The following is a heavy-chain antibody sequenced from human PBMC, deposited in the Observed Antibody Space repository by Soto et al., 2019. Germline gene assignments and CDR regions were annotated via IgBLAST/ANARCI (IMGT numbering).Heavy chain of an antibody. J-gene: IGHJ6*02. Sequence: GGSLRLSCTFSGFTSDDYALTWVRQAPGKGLEWVAFATSQAFGGTTDYAASVKGRFTISRDDSTTVAYLQMNSLQTEDTAIYYCTRDGDFYGMDVWGQGTTVTVSS. CDR2: ATSQAFGGTT. CDR1: GFTSDDYA. V-gene: IGHV3-49*04. CDR3: TRDGDFYGMDV. D-gene: IGHD3-3*01.